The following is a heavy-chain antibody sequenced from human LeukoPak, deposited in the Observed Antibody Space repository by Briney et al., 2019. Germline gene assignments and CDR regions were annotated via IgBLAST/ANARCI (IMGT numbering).Heavy chain of an antibody. J-gene: IGHJ4*02. Sequence: GGSLRLSCAASGFTFSSYAMSWDRQAPGKGLEWVSAISGSGGSTYYADSVKGRFTISRDNSKNTLYLQMNSLRAEDTAVYYCAKDPCSSTSCYNDYWGQGTLVTVSS. V-gene: IGHV3-23*01. D-gene: IGHD2-2*01. CDR2: ISGSGGST. CDR1: GFTFSSYA. CDR3: AKDPCSSTSCYNDY.